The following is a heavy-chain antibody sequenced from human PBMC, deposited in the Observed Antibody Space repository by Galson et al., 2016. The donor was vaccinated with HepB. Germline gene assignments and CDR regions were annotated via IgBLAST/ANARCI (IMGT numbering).Heavy chain of an antibody. CDR3: AKGTGHYDNLTGADY. CDR1: GFTFDSFA. Sequence: SLRLSCAASGFTFDSFAIHWVRQAPGKGLEWLTVIAHDGSNEHFADSVKGRFTVSRDNSQNTAFLQMNSLRPEDTAVYYCAKGTGHYDNLTGADYWGPGTLVTVSS. V-gene: IGHV3-30*18. D-gene: IGHD3-9*01. J-gene: IGHJ4*02. CDR2: IAHDGSNE.